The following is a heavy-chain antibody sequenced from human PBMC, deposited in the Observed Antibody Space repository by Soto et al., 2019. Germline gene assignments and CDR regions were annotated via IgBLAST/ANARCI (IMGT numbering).Heavy chain of an antibody. J-gene: IGHJ6*02. V-gene: IGHV3-30*02. D-gene: IGHD1-1*01. CDR1: CFSFSKFA. Sequence: GSLRLSCAASCFSFSKFAMHWVRQAPGKGLECVAVIWFDGSKRDYADAVKGRFTISRDNAKNMVSLQMDSLRAGDTAVYYCAKARGANNWANYYGLDVWGQGTTVTVSS. CDR3: AKARGANNWANYYGLDV. CDR2: IWFDGSKR.